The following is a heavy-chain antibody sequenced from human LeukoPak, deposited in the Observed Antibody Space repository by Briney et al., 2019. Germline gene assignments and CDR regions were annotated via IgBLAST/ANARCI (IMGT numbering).Heavy chain of an antibody. V-gene: IGHV1-18*01. CDR2: ISAYNGNT. J-gene: IGHJ4*02. Sequence: ASVKVSCKASGYTFTSYGISWVRQAPGQGLEWMGWISAYNGNTNYAQKLQGRVTMTTDTSTISAYMELRSLRSDDTAVYYCARDGYYDILTGYYTAGNFDYWGQGTLVTVSS. D-gene: IGHD3-9*01. CDR3: ARDGYYDILTGYYTAGNFDY. CDR1: GYTFTSYG.